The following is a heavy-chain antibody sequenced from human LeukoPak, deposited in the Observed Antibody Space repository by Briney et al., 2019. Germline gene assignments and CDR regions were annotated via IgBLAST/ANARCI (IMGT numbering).Heavy chain of an antibody. V-gene: IGHV3-9*01. CDR3: AKDMAPQWLRSPAFDI. CDR1: GFTFDDYA. CDR2: ISWNSGSI. Sequence: GGSLRLSCAASGFTFDDYAMHWARQAQGKGLVWVSGISWNSGSIGYADSVKGRFTISRDNAKNSLYLQMNSLRAEDTALYYCAKDMAPQWLRSPAFDIGGQGTMVTVPS. J-gene: IGHJ3*02. D-gene: IGHD5-12*01.